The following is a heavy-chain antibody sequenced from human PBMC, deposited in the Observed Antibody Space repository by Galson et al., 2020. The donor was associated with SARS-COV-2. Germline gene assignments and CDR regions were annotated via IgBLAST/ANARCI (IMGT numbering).Heavy chain of an antibody. CDR2: FDPEDGET. V-gene: IGHV1-24*01. D-gene: IGHD3-9*01. J-gene: IGHJ6*02. CDR3: ATVPAAREYYDILTGYYKRLEYYYGMDV. CDR1: GYTLTELS. Sequence: ASVKLSCKVSGYTLTELSMHWVRQAPGKGLEWMGGFDPEDGETIYAQKFQGRVTMTEDTSTDTAYMELSSLRSEDTAVYYCATVPAAREYYDILTGYYKRLEYYYGMDVWGQGTTVTVSS.